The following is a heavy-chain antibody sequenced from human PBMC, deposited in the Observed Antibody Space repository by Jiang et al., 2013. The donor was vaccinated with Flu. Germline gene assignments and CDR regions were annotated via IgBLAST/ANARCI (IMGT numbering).Heavy chain of an antibody. Sequence: SLTCTVSGGSISSSSYVLGLDPPAPRKGLEWIGSIYYSGSTYYNPSLKSRVTISVDTSKNQFSLKLSSVTAADTAVYYCARRGLSVRGPRRDGHTPFDYWGQGTLVTVSS. CDR3: ARRGLSVRGPRRDGHTPFDY. J-gene: IGHJ4*02. V-gene: IGHV4-39*01. D-gene: IGHD5-24*01. CDR1: GGSISSSSYV. CDR2: IYYSGST.